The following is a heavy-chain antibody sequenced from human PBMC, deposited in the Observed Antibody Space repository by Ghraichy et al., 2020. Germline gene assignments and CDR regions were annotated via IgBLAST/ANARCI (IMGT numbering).Heavy chain of an antibody. J-gene: IGHJ6*02. D-gene: IGHD3-22*01. V-gene: IGHV4-61*01. CDR1: GGSVSSGSSY. Sequence: SQTLSLTCTVSGGSVSSGSSYLSWIRQPPGKGLEWIGYIYYSGTTNYNPSLKSRVTISVDTSKNQFSLKLTSVTAADTAVYYCARDRRGVVIEYYYGMDVWGQGTTVTVSS. CDR2: IYYSGTT. CDR3: ARDRRGVVIEYYYGMDV.